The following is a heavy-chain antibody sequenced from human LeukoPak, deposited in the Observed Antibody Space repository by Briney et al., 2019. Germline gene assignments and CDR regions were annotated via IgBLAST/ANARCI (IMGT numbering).Heavy chain of an antibody. CDR2: IYYRGSS. CDR1: GGSISGYY. D-gene: IGHD5-24*01. Sequence: SETLSLTCVVSGGSISGYYWTWIRQPPGKGLEWIGYIYYRGSSSFNPSLRSRVTISVDMSKNQVSLKLTSVTAADTAVYYCARERLVDLATIFDYWGQGALVTVSS. CDR3: ARERLVDLATIFDY. J-gene: IGHJ4*02. V-gene: IGHV4-59*01.